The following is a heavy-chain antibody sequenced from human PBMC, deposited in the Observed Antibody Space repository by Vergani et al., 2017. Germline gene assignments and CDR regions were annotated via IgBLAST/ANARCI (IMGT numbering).Heavy chain of an antibody. D-gene: IGHD2-2*01. V-gene: IGHV3-23*03. Sequence: EVQLLESGGGLVQPGGSLRLSCAASGFTFSSYGMGWVRQAPGKGLEWVSIINTRGLTTNYADSVRGRFTISRDNSGNTLHLQMDNLRVDDTAVYFCAKLLGXCSSTSCSTPFDTWGQGTLVTVST. J-gene: IGHJ4*02. CDR2: INTRGLTT. CDR1: GFTFSSYG. CDR3: AKLLGXCSSTSCSTPFDT.